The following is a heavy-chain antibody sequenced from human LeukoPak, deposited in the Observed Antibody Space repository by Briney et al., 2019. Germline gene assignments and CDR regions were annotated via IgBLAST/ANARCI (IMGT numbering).Heavy chain of an antibody. Sequence: GGSLRLSCAASGFTFSNHVMNWVRQAPGKGLEWVSSISYAVGNTYYADSVKGRFTISRDNSKNTLYLQMNSLRAADTAVYYCARDGLRGNNWFDPWGQGTLVTVSS. V-gene: IGHV3-23*01. CDR1: GFTFSNHV. J-gene: IGHJ5*02. D-gene: IGHD5-24*01. CDR3: ARDGLRGNNWFDP. CDR2: ISYAVGNT.